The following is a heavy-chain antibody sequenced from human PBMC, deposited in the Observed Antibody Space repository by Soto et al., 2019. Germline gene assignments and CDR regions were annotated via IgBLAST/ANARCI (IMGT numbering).Heavy chain of an antibody. J-gene: IGHJ3*02. Sequence: PGGSLRLSCAASGFTFSSYGMHWVRQAPGKGLEWVAVISYDGSNKYYADSVKGRFTISRDNSKNTLYLQMNSLRAEDTAVYYCAKVRSTWLVLPEGAPHDAFDIWGQGTMVTVSS. CDR2: ISYDGSNK. CDR1: GFTFSSYG. CDR3: AKVRSTWLVLPEGAPHDAFDI. D-gene: IGHD6-19*01. V-gene: IGHV3-30*18.